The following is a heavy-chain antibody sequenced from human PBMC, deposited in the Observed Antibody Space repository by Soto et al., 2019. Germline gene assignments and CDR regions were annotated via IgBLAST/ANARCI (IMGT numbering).Heavy chain of an antibody. CDR2: IYYSGST. Sequence: QVQLQESGPGLVKPSQTLSLTCTVSGGSISSGGYYWSWIRQHPGKGLEWIGYIYYSGSTYYNPSLKMRVTISVDTYKNQFSLKLSSVTAADTAVYYCARILRFGELLPDWFDPWGQGTLVTVSS. V-gene: IGHV4-31*03. J-gene: IGHJ5*02. CDR3: ARILRFGELLPDWFDP. D-gene: IGHD3-10*01. CDR1: GGSISSGGYY.